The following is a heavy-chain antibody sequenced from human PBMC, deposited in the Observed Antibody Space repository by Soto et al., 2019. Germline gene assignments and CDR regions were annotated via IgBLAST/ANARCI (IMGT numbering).Heavy chain of an antibody. CDR3: ARGPVAATGGDAFDI. CDR2: INPNSGGT. V-gene: IGHV1-2*04. D-gene: IGHD2-15*01. CDR1: GYTFTGYY. Sequence: ASVKVSCKASGYTFTGYYMHWVRQAPGQGLEWMGWINPNSGGTNYAQKFQDWVTMTRDTSISTAYMELSRLRSDDTAVYYCARGPVAATGGDAFDIWGQGTMVTVSS. J-gene: IGHJ3*02.